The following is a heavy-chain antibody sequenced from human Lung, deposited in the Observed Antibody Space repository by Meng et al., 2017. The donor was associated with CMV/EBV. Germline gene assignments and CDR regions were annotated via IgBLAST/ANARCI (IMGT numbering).Heavy chain of an antibody. V-gene: IGHV3-43*01. CDR1: GFTFDDYT. J-gene: IGHJ6*02. CDR2: ISWDGGST. CDR3: AKDLAAAVQLYYYYGMEV. Sequence: SCAASGFTFDDYTMHWVRQAPGKGLEWVSLISWDGGSTYSADSVKGRFTISRDNSKNSLYLQMNSLRTEDTALYYCAKDLAAAVQLYYYYGMEVWXQGTXVTVSS. D-gene: IGHD6-13*01.